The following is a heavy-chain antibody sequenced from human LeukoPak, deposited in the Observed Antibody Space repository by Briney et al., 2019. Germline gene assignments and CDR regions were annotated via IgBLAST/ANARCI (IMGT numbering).Heavy chain of an antibody. CDR3: AKDQWLVRVREYYFDY. J-gene: IGHJ4*02. CDR2: IRYDGSNK. Sequence: GGSLRLSCAASGFTFSSYGMHWVRQAPGKGLEWVAFIRYDGSNKYYADSVKGRFTISRDNSKNTLYLQMNSLRAEDTAVYYCAKDQWLVRVREYYFDYWGQGTLVTVSS. V-gene: IGHV3-30*02. CDR1: GFTFSSYG. D-gene: IGHD6-19*01.